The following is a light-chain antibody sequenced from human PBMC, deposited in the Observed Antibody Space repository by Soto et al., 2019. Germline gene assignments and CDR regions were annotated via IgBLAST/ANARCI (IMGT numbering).Light chain of an antibody. J-gene: IGLJ1*01. CDR3: SSYSSRNTHV. Sequence: QSVLTQPASVSGSPGQSITISCTGTSSDVGGYKYVSWYQQHPGKAPKLMIYDVSNRPSGVSNRFSGSKSGNTASLTISGLQAEDEADYYCSSYSSRNTHVFGTGTKLTVL. CDR1: SSDVGGYKY. CDR2: DVS. V-gene: IGLV2-14*03.